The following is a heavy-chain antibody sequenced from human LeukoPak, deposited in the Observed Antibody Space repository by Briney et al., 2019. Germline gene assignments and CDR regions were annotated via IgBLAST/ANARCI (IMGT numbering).Heavy chain of an antibody. J-gene: IGHJ4*02. Sequence: GESLKISCKGSGYSFTSYWIGWVRQMPGKGLEWMGIIYPGDSDTRYSPSFQGQVTISADKSISTAYLQWSSLKASDTAMYYCARGESIMIFGVVSGGYFDYWGQGTLVTVSS. CDR1: GYSFTSYW. CDR2: IYPGDSDT. CDR3: ARGESIMIFGVVSGGYFDY. V-gene: IGHV5-51*01. D-gene: IGHD3-3*01.